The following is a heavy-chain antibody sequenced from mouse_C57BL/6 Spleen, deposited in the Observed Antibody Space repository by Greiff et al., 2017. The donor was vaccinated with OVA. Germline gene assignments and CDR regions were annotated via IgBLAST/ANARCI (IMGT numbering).Heavy chain of an antibody. CDR3: ARGDYYGSSYSY. CDR1: GYAFSSSW. V-gene: IGHV1-82*01. J-gene: IGHJ2*01. Sequence: VKLLESGPELVKPGASVKISCKASGYAFSSSWMNWVKQRPGKGLEWIGRIYPGDGDTNYNGKFKGKATLTADKSSSTAYMQLSSLTSEDSAVYFCARGDYYGSSYSYWGQGTTLTVSS. CDR2: IYPGDGDT. D-gene: IGHD1-1*01.